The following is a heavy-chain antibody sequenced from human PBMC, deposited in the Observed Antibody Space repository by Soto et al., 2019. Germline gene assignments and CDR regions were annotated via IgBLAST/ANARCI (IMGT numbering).Heavy chain of an antibody. CDR1: GFTFDDYA. CDR2: ISWNSGSI. CDR3: AKATGIGGFDAFDI. Sequence: EVQLVESGGGLVQPGRSLRLSCAASGFTFDDYAMHWVRQAPGKGLEWVSGISWNSGSIGYADSVKGRFTISRDNAKNSLYLQMNRLRAEDTALYYCAKATGIGGFDAFDIWGQGTMVTVSS. V-gene: IGHV3-9*01. J-gene: IGHJ3*02. D-gene: IGHD1-26*01.